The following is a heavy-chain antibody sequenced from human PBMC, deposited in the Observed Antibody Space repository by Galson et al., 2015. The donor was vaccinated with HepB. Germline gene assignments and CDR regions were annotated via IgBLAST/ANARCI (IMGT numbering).Heavy chain of an antibody. CDR2: INPNSGGT. J-gene: IGHJ4*02. Sequence: SVKVSCKASGYTFTGYYMHWVRQAPGQGLEWMGWINPNSGGTNYAQKFQGRVTMTRDTSISTAYMELSRLRSDDTAVYYCARADYYDSSGYDYWGQGTLVTVSS. CDR3: ARADYYDSSGYDY. D-gene: IGHD3-22*01. CDR1: GYTFTGYY. V-gene: IGHV1-2*02.